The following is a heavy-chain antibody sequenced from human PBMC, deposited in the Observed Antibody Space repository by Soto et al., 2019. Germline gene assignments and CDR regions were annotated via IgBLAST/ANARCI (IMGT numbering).Heavy chain of an antibody. Sequence: EVQLLESGGGLVQPGGSLRLSCAASGFTFSSYAMSWVRQAPGKGLEWVSAISGSGGSTYYADSVKGRFTISRDNSKNTLYLKMKSLRAEDTAVYYCAKNVGWYCSSTSCLGHDYWGQGTLVTVSS. CDR1: GFTFSSYA. V-gene: IGHV3-23*01. J-gene: IGHJ4*02. CDR3: AKNVGWYCSSTSCLGHDY. D-gene: IGHD2-2*01. CDR2: ISGSGGST.